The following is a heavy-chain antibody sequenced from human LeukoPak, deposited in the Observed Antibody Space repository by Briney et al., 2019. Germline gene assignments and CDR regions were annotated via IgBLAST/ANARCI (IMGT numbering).Heavy chain of an antibody. CDR3: ASTLPYCTSGTRAL. Sequence: GGSPRLSCAASGLTFGSYWMSWVRQAPGKGLEWVANIHPNGGVKNYVDSVKGRFTISRDNAANSLYLQVNSLRAEDSAVYYCASTLPYCTSGTRALGGQGTLVTVSS. D-gene: IGHD2-8*01. CDR2: IHPNGGVK. CDR1: GLTFGSYW. J-gene: IGHJ4*02. V-gene: IGHV3-7*01.